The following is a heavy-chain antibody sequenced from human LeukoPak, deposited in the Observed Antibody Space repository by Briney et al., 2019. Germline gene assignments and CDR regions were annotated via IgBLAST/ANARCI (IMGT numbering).Heavy chain of an antibody. V-gene: IGHV3-23*01. CDR2: IYVNGGTT. CDR1: GFTFRSHA. D-gene: IGHD2-21*01. J-gene: IGHJ4*02. Sequence: GGSLRLSCVGSGFTFRSHAMSWVRQAPEKGLEFVSGIYVNGGTTYYADSVKGRFSISRDNSKNTLYLQMDSLRGEDTAVYYCAKDFRIGYSAHFDYWGQGALVTVSS. CDR3: AKDFRIGYSAHFDY.